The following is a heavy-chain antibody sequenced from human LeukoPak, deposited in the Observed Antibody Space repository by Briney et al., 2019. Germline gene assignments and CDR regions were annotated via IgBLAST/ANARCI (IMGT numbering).Heavy chain of an antibody. CDR1: GFTFSSYA. Sequence: GGSLRLSCAASGFTFSSYAMSWVRQAPGKGLEWVSAISGSGGSTYYADSVKGRFTISRDNSENTLYLQMNSLRAEDTAVYYCAKDRSTSSGYYPNIRYFDLWGRGTLVTVSS. D-gene: IGHD3-22*01. V-gene: IGHV3-23*01. CDR2: ISGSGGST. J-gene: IGHJ2*01. CDR3: AKDRSTSSGYYPNIRYFDL.